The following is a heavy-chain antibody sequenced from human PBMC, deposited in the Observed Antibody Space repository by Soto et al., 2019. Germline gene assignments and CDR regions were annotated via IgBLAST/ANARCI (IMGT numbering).Heavy chain of an antibody. D-gene: IGHD3-3*01. CDR3: ARQDDFWSGSNWFDP. V-gene: IGHV4-39*01. J-gene: IGHJ5*02. CDR2: VYYNGFT. Sequence: SETLSLTCTVSGGSITNTNYYWGWIRQPPGKGLEWIGNVYYNGFTYYNPSLKSRVTMFVDTSKNHFSLKMTSVTAADTAVYYCARQDDFWSGSNWFDPWGQGTLVTVSS. CDR1: GGSITNTNYY.